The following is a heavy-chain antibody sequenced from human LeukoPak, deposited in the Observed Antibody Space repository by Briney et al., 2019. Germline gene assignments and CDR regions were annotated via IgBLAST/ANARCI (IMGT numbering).Heavy chain of an antibody. J-gene: IGHJ4*02. CDR3: ARGYYYDSSGYQYDLDY. CDR1: GYTFTGYY. Sequence: GASVKVSCKASGYTFTGYYMHWVRQAPGQGLEWMGWINPNSGGTNYAQKFQGRVTMTRDTSISTAYMELSRLRSDDTAVYYCARGYYYDSSGYQYDLDYWGQGTLVTVSS. CDR2: INPNSGGT. D-gene: IGHD3-22*01. V-gene: IGHV1-2*02.